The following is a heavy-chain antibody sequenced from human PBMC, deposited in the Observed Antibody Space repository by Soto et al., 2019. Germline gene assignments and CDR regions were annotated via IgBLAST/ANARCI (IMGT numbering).Heavy chain of an antibody. Sequence: SETLSLTCAVYGGSFSGYYWIWIRQPPGKGLEWIGEINHSGSTNYNPSLKSRVTISVDTSKNQFSLKLSSVTAADTAVYYCARGHSTMIVVVSHNWFDPWGQGTLVTVSS. CDR1: GGSFSGYY. CDR2: INHSGST. D-gene: IGHD3-22*01. J-gene: IGHJ5*02. CDR3: ARGHSTMIVVVSHNWFDP. V-gene: IGHV4-34*01.